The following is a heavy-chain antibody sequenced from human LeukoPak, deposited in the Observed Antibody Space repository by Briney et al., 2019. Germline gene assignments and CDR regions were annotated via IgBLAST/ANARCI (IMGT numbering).Heavy chain of an antibody. Sequence: ASVKVSCKASGYTFTSYGISWVRQAPGQGREGMGWISAYNGNTNYAQKLQGRVTMTTDTSTSTAYMELRSLRSDDTAVYYCARNDRTSGSLRFDPWGQGTLVTVSS. V-gene: IGHV1-18*01. J-gene: IGHJ5*02. CDR1: GYTFTSYG. CDR3: ARNDRTSGSLRFDP. CDR2: ISAYNGNT. D-gene: IGHD5-12*01.